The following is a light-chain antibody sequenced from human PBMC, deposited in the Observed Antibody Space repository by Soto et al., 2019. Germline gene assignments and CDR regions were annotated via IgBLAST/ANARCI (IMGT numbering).Light chain of an antibody. Sequence: EIGLTQSPGTLSLYTGEGATLSCRASQSVSSSYLAWYQQKPGQAPRLLIYGASSRATGVPDRFSGGGSGPDFALTISILEPEDFPVYYCRKDANSPWTFGQGTTVEIK. V-gene: IGKV3-20*01. CDR3: RKDANSPWT. CDR2: GAS. CDR1: QSVSSSY. J-gene: IGKJ1*01.